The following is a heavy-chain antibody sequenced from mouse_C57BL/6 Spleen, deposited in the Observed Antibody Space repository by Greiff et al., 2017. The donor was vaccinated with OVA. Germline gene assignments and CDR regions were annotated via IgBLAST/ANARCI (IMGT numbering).Heavy chain of an antibody. J-gene: IGHJ3*01. Sequence: QVQLKESGAELVKPGASVKISCKASGYAFSSYWMNWVKQRPGKGLEWIGQIYPGDGDTNYNGKFKGKATLTADKSSSTAYMQLSSLTSEDSAVYFCARGGGYPPFAYWGQGTLVTVSA. CDR1: GYAFSSYW. D-gene: IGHD3-2*02. CDR2: IYPGDGDT. CDR3: ARGGGYPPFAY. V-gene: IGHV1-80*01.